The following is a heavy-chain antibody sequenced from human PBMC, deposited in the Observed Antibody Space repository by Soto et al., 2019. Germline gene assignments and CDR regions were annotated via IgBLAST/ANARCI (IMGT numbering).Heavy chain of an antibody. CDR1: GFTFSSYA. Sequence: PGGSLRLSCAASGFTFSSYAMHWVRQAPGKGLEWVAVISYDGSNKYYADSVKGRFTISRDNSKNTLYLQMNSLRAEDTAVYYCARDKFNWNFVWDYYYYGMDVWGQGTTVTVSS. J-gene: IGHJ6*02. V-gene: IGHV3-30-3*01. D-gene: IGHD1-7*01. CDR3: ARDKFNWNFVWDYYYYGMDV. CDR2: ISYDGSNK.